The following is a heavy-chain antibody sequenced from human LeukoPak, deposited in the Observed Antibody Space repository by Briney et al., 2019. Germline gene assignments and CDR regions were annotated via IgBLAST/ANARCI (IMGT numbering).Heavy chain of an antibody. V-gene: IGHV3-74*01. D-gene: IGHD2-2*01. CDR1: GFTFSSYW. CDR3: ARDYCSSTSCPGFDY. CDR2: INSDGSTT. J-gene: IGHJ4*02. Sequence: PGGSLRLSCAASGFTFSSYWMHWVRQAPGKGLVWVSRINSDGSTTNYADSVKGRFTISRDNAKNTLYLEMNSLRAEDTAVYYCARDYCSSTSCPGFDYWGQGTLVTVSS.